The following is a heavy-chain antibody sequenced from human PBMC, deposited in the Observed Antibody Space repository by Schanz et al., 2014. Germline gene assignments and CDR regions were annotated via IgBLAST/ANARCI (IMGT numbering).Heavy chain of an antibody. V-gene: IGHV3-48*01. CDR2: IGSSSSRI. Sequence: EVQLLESGGGLVQPGGSLRLSCAASGFTFSSYAMSWVRQAPGKGLEWISYIGSSSSRIDHADSAKGRFTISRDNAKNSLYLQMNSLRPEDTAVYYCAKYRGYYRVSGSYRELEYWGQGTLVTVSS. CDR1: GFTFSSYA. J-gene: IGHJ4*02. D-gene: IGHD3-10*01. CDR3: AKYRGYYRVSGSYRELEY.